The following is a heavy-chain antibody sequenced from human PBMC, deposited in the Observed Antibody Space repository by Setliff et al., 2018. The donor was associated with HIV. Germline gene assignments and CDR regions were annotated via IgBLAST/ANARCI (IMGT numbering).Heavy chain of an antibody. D-gene: IGHD5-18*01. CDR3: ARDFRIQLWLRSPFDY. Sequence: GGSLRLSCAVSGFTFSSYSMNWVRQAPGKGLEWVSSISSSSDYIYYADSVEGRFIISRDSAKNSLYLQMNSLRAEDTAVYYCARDFRIQLWLRSPFDYWGQGTLVTVSS. CDR1: GFTFSSYS. CDR2: ISSSSDYI. J-gene: IGHJ4*02. V-gene: IGHV3-21*01.